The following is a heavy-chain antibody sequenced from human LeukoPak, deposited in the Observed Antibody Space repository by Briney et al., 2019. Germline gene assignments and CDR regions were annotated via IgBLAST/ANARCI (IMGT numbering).Heavy chain of an antibody. D-gene: IGHD2-15*01. V-gene: IGHV1-69*05. CDR2: IIPIFGTA. Sequence: SVKVSCKASGGTFSSYAISWVRQAPGQGLEWMGGIIPIFGTANYAQKFQGRVTITRDTSASTAYMELSSLRSEDTAVYYCARTVVAAFYWYFDLWGRGTLVTVSS. CDR3: ARTVVAAFYWYFDL. CDR1: GGTFSSYA. J-gene: IGHJ2*01.